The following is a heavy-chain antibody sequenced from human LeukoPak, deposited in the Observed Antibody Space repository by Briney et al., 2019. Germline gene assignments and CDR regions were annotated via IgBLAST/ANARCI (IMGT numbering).Heavy chain of an antibody. J-gene: IGHJ4*02. V-gene: IGHV4-30-2*03. D-gene: IGHD3-22*01. Sequence: SQTLSLTCTVSGGSISSGNYYWSWIRQPAGKGLEWIGSIYYSGSTYYNPSLKSRVTISVDTSKNQFSLKLSSVTAADTAVYYCARHPYNYYDSSGYQNWGQGTLVTVSS. CDR1: GGSISSGNYY. CDR2: IYYSGST. CDR3: ARHPYNYYDSSGYQN.